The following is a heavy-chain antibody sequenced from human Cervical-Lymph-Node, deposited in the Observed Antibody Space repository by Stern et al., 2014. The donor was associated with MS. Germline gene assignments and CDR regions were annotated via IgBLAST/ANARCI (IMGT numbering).Heavy chain of an antibody. V-gene: IGHV1-69*09. J-gene: IGHJ4*02. CDR3: ARSPGLYDSSGYYFD. CDR2: IIPFLGIA. D-gene: IGHD3-22*01. CDR1: GGTLNNYA. Sequence: VQLVQSGAEVKKPWSSVKVSCKASGGTLNNYAVSWGRQAPGQGLEWIGKIIPFLGIANYAHKFQGRVTLTAAATTSYMEVSSLRSDDTAVYYCARSPGLYDSSGYYFDWGQGTLVTVSS.